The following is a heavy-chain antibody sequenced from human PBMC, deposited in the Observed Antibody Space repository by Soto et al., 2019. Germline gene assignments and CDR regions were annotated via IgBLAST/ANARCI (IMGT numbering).Heavy chain of an antibody. D-gene: IGHD3-22*01. CDR1: GGSISSSSYY. Sequence: QMQLQESGPGLVKPSETLSLTCTVSGGSISSSSYYWGWIRQPPGQGLEWLGTIYSLGNTYYNPSLKSPVPISVDKSKSQLFLKLSSVTAPDTAVYYCARQIYDSSGYYYAYWGQGTLVTVSS. V-gene: IGHV4-39*01. J-gene: IGHJ4*02. CDR3: ARQIYDSSGYYYAY. CDR2: IYSLGNT.